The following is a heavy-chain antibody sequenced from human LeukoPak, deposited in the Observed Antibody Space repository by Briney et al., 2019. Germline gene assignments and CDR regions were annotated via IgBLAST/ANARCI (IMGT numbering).Heavy chain of an antibody. J-gene: IGHJ6*03. CDR2: VKSESDGGTK. D-gene: IGHD6-13*01. V-gene: IGHV3-15*01. CDR1: GFTFSNAW. Sequence: PGGSLRLSCAASGFTFSNAWMRWVRQAPGKGLEYIGRVKSESDGGTKDYAAPVKGRFAISRDDSKNTLYLQMNSLKTEDTAVYYCTTDARAAARSYYYYYMDVWGKGTTVTVSS. CDR3: TTDARAAARSYYYYYMDV.